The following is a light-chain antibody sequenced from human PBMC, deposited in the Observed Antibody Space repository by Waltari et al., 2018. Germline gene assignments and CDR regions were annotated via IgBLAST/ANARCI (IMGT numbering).Light chain of an antibody. CDR1: SSDVGSYNL. V-gene: IGLV2-23*01. J-gene: IGLJ3*02. CDR3: CSHAGSSTPWV. CDR2: EGS. Sequence: QSALTQPASVSGSPGQSITISCTGTSSDVGSYNLVSWYQQHQGKDPKLMIYEGSKRPSGFSNRFAGSKSGDTASLTISGLQAEDEADYYCCSHAGSSTPWVFGGGTKLTVL.